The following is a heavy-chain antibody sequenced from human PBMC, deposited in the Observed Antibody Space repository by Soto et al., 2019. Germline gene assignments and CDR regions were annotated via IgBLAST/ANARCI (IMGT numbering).Heavy chain of an antibody. D-gene: IGHD3-3*01. CDR2: ISGSGGST. Sequence: GGSLRLSWAASGFTISSYAMSWVRQAPGKGLEWVSVISGSGGSTYYADSVKGRFTISRDNSKNTLYLQMNSLRAEDTAIYYCAKDPTIFGVVTPYGMDVWGQGTTVTVSS. CDR3: AKDPTIFGVVTPYGMDV. J-gene: IGHJ6*02. CDR1: GFTISSYA. V-gene: IGHV3-23*01.